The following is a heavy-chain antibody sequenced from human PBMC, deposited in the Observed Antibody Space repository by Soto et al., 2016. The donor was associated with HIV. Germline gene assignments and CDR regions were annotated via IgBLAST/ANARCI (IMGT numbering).Heavy chain of an antibody. J-gene: IGHJ1*01. CDR1: GGPISRYY. CDR3: AARPPEY. Sequence: QVQLQESGPGLVKPSETLSLNCNVSGGPISRYYWNWVRLSPGRGLEWIGYIFYSGSANSNPSLRSRLTMSVDVSKNQISLKLTSVTAVDTALYYFAARPPEY. V-gene: IGHV4-59*01. CDR2: IFYSGSA.